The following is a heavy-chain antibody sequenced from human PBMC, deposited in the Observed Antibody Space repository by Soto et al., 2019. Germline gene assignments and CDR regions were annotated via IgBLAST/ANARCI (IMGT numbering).Heavy chain of an antibody. CDR2: IVVGSGNT. Sequence: SVKVSCKASGFTFTSSAVQWVRQARGQRLEWIGWIVVGSGNTNYAQKFQERVTITRDMSTSTAYMELSSLRSEDTAVYYCAASLPVFYSYSSSWPRGSYWGQGSLVPVSS. J-gene: IGHJ4*02. V-gene: IGHV1-58*01. CDR1: GFTFTSSA. CDR3: AASLPVFYSYSSSWPRGSY. D-gene: IGHD6-13*01.